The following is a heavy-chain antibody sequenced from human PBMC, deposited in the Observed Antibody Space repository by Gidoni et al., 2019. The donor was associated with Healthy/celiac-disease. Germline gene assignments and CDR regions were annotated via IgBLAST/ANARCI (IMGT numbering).Heavy chain of an antibody. CDR2: ISSSSSYI. CDR3: ASGEADIVVVPAAMPCFDY. CDR1: GFTFSSYS. Sequence: EVQLVESGGGLVKPGGSLRLSCSASGFTFSSYSMNWVRKAPGKGLEWVSSISSSSSYIYYADSVKGRFTISRDNAKNSLYLQMNSLRAEDTAVYYCASGEADIVVVPAAMPCFDYWGQGTLVTVSS. D-gene: IGHD2-2*01. J-gene: IGHJ4*02. V-gene: IGHV3-21*01.